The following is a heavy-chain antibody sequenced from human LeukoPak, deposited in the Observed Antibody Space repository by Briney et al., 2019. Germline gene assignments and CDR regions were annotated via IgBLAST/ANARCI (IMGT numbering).Heavy chain of an antibody. CDR1: GYTFTGYY. CDR2: INPNSGYT. V-gene: IGHV1-2*02. CDR3: SRTLVVINDAFDI. Sequence: ASVKVSCKTSGYTFTGYYIHWVRHATGQGLEWMGWINPNSGYTNYEKKFQGRVSMTWDTSISTAYMELSRLMSDATAVYYCSRTLVVINDAFDIWGQGTMVTVSS. J-gene: IGHJ3*02. D-gene: IGHD3-22*01.